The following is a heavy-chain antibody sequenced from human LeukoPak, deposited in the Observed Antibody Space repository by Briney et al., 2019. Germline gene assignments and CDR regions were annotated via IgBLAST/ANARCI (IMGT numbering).Heavy chain of an antibody. D-gene: IGHD6-19*01. CDR2: IYYSGST. CDR3: ASSATGYSSAWDFDY. Sequence: SETLSLTCTVSGGSISSYYWSWIRQPPGKGLEWIGYIYYSGSTNYNPSLKSRVTISVDTSKNQFSLKLSSVTAADTAVYYCASSATGYSSAWDFDYWGQGTLVTVSS. V-gene: IGHV4-59*01. J-gene: IGHJ4*02. CDR1: GGSISSYY.